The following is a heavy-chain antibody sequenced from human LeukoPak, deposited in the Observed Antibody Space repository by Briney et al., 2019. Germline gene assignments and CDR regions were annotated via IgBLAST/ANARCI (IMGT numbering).Heavy chain of an antibody. CDR2: IYYSGST. CDR3: ARALGGSGYEAFDY. Sequence: PSETLSLTCTVSGGSISSSSYYWGWIRQPPGKGLEWIGSIYYSGSTYYNPSLKSRVTISVDTSKNQFSLKLSSVTAADTAVYYCARALGGSGYEAFDYWGQGTLVTVSS. D-gene: IGHD3-22*01. J-gene: IGHJ4*02. CDR1: GGSISSSSYY. V-gene: IGHV4-39*07.